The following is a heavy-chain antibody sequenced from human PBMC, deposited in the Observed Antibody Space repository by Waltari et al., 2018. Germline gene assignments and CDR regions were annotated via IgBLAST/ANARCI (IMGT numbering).Heavy chain of an antibody. CDR3: ATGPYSGTERTN. J-gene: IGHJ4*02. D-gene: IGHD2-8*02. CDR2: FDPEDGET. Sequence: QVQLVQSGAEVKKPGASVKVSCKVSGYTLPEFSMPWVRQAPGKGLEWMGGFDPEDGETIYAQKFQGRVTMTEDTSTDTAYMELSSLRSEDTAVYYCATGPYSGTERTNWGQGTLVTVSS. V-gene: IGHV1-24*01. CDR1: GYTLPEFS.